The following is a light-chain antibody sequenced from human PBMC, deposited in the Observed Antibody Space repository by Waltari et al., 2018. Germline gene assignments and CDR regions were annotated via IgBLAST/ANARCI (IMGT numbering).Light chain of an antibody. CDR3: QAWDSSTYHVV. J-gene: IGLJ2*01. CDR1: KLGDKY. Sequence: SYELTQPPSVSVSPGQTASITCSGDKLGDKYACWYQQKPGQSPVGVLYQDTKRPSGIPERFAGSKSGNTAALTSGGTQAMDEADYYCQAWDSSTYHVVFGGGTKLTVL. CDR2: QDT. V-gene: IGLV3-1*01.